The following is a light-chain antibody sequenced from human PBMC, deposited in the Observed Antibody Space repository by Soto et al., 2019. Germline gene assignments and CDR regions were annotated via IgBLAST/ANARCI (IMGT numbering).Light chain of an antibody. J-gene: IGLJ3*02. V-gene: IGLV2-14*01. CDR2: EVT. CDR3: SSYTSSSTWV. CDR1: SRDVGGYNY. Sequence: QPASVSGSPGQSITISCTGTSRDVGGYNYVSWYQQHPGKAPKLMIYEVTNRPSGVSDRFSGSRSGNTASLTISGLQAEDESDYYCSSYTSSSTWVFGGGTKVTVL.